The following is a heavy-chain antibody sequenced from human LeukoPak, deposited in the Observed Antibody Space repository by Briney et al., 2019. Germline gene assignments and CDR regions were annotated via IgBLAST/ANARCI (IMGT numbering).Heavy chain of an antibody. D-gene: IGHD3-10*01. CDR1: GFTFSDHY. V-gene: IGHV3-72*01. CDR2: TRNKANSYTT. CDR3: ARFSGSYWDY. J-gene: IGHJ4*02. Sequence: TGGSLRLSCAASGFTFSDHYMDWVRQAPGKGLEWIGRTRNKANSYTTEYAASVKGRITISRDDAKNSVYLQMNSLRAEDTAVYYCARFSGSYWDYWGQGTLVTVSS.